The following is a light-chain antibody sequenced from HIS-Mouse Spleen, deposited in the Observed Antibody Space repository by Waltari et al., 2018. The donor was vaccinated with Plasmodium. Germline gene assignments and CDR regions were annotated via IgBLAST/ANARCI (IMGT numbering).Light chain of an antibody. CDR2: KDS. CDR3: QSADSSGTYGGVV. CDR1: ALPKPY. V-gene: IGLV3-25*03. Sequence: SYELTQPPSVSVSPGQTARITCSGDALPKPYANVYQQKPGQAPVLVIYKDSERPSGIPERFSGSSSGTTVTLTISGVQAEDEADYYCQSADSSGTYGGVVFGGGTKLTVL. J-gene: IGLJ2*01.